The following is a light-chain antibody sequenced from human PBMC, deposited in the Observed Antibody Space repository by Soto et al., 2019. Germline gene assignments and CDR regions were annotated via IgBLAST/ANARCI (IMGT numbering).Light chain of an antibody. CDR1: SSNIGAGYD. CDR3: QSYETSLHYV. J-gene: IGLJ1*01. V-gene: IGLV1-40*01. CDR2: DNS. Sequence: QSVLTQPPSVSGAPGQRVTISCPGSSSNIGAGYDVHWYQQLPGTAPKLLIYDNSHRPSGVPDRFSGSKSGTSASLAITGLQAEDEADYYCQSYETSLHYVFGTGTKVTVL.